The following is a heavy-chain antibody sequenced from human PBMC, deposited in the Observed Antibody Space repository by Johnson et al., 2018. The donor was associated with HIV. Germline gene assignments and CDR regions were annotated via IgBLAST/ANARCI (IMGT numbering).Heavy chain of an antibody. CDR1: GFTFSMSA. CDR2: IHYDGSNK. D-gene: IGHD3-16*01. Sequence: QVQLVESGGGVVQPGGSLRLTCAASGFTFSMSAMHWVRQAPGKGLEWVTFIHYDGSNKYYADSVKGRFTISRDNSKNTLHLQMNNVRAEDTAIYYCAKPMGGDDAFDIWGQGTTVTVSS. J-gene: IGHJ3*02. CDR3: AKPMGGDDAFDI. V-gene: IGHV3-30*02.